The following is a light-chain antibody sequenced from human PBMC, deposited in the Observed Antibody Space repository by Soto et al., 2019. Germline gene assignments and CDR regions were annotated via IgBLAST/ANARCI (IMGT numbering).Light chain of an antibody. CDR2: GTH. CDR3: QQYDTYPFT. J-gene: IGKJ3*01. V-gene: IGKV1-16*01. CDR1: HVITDK. Sequence: DIQMTQSPSSLSAFVGDTVTITCRASHVITDKVAWFQQKPGRAPKSLIYGTHMLESGVPSRFSGTGSVTEFTLTIRGLQPDDSATYYCQQYDTYPFTFGPGTQVDI.